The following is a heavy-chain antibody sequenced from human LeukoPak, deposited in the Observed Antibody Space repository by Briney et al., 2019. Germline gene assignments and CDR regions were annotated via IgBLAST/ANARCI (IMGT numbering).Heavy chain of an antibody. J-gene: IGHJ4*02. CDR2: ISSSSSYI. CDR1: GFTFGSNS. Sequence: GGSLRLSCAAPGFTFGSNSMNWVRQAPGKGLDWVSSISSSSSYIYYADSVKGRFTISRDNAKNSLYLQMNSLRAEDTAVYYCARDDSSGYYYSPDYWGQGTLVTVSS. CDR3: ARDDSSGYYYSPDY. D-gene: IGHD3-22*01. V-gene: IGHV3-21*01.